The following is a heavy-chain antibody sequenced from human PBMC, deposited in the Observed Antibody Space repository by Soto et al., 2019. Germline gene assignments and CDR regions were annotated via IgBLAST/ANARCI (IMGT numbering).Heavy chain of an antibody. CDR1: GFTFDDYA. J-gene: IGHJ6*03. CDR3: AKDKDYYYYYMDV. V-gene: IGHV3-9*01. Sequence: GGSLRLSCAASGFTFDDYAMHWVRQAPGKGLEWVSGISWNSGSIGYADSVKGRFTISRDNAKNSLYLQMNSLRAVDTALYYCAKDKDYYYYYMDVWGKGTTVTVSS. CDR2: ISWNSGSI.